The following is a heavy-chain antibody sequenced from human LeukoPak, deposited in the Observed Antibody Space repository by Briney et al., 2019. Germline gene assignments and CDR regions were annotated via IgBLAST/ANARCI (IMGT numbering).Heavy chain of an antibody. V-gene: IGHV5-51*01. CDR1: GYSFTSYW. D-gene: IGHD2-15*01. CDR2: IYPGDSDT. J-gene: IGHJ4*02. Sequence: PGESLKISFKGSGYSFTSYWIGWVRQMPGKGLGWVGIIYPGDSDTRYSPSFQGQVTISADKSISTAYLQWSSLKASDTAMYYCARRLTCSGGSCYSVFDYWGQGTLVTVSS. CDR3: ARRLTCSGGSCYSVFDY.